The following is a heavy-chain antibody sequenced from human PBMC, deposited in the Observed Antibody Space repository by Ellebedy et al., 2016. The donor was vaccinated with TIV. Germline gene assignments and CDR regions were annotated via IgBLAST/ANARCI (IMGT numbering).Heavy chain of an antibody. D-gene: IGHD4-23*01. CDR3: ATHYGGGGRDGFDI. CDR1: GYRFTSYW. J-gene: IGHJ3*02. CDR2: IYPGDDDT. V-gene: IGHV5-51*01. Sequence: PGGSLRLSCQGSGYRFTSYWIGWVRQMPGKGLEWMGIIYPGDDDTRYSPSFQGQVTISADKSSSTAYLQWSSLKASDTAMYYCATHYGGGGRDGFDIWGQGTTVIVSS.